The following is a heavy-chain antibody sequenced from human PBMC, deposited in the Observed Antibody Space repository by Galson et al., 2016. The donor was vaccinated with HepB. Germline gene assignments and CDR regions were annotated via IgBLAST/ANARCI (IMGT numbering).Heavy chain of an antibody. Sequence: SSYAMHWVRQAPGKGLEYVSVISDNGGRTYYANSVTGRFTISRDNSKNTLYLQMGSLRAEDMAVYYCAREGRVYNSSGYFFGYFDYWGQGALVTVSS. V-gene: IGHV3-64*01. CDR2: ISDNGGRT. D-gene: IGHD3-22*01. J-gene: IGHJ4*02. CDR1: SSYA. CDR3: AREGRVYNSSGYFFGYFDY.